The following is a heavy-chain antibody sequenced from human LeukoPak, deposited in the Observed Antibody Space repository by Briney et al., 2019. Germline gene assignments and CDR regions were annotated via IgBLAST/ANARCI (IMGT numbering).Heavy chain of an antibody. D-gene: IGHD2-15*01. CDR3: ARAVVVAATVKWFDP. CDR1: GGSISGYY. J-gene: IGHJ5*02. CDR2: IYYSGSA. V-gene: IGHV4-59*01. Sequence: SETQSLTCAVSGGSISGYYWSWIRQSPGKGLEWIGYIYYSGSANYNPSLKSRVTMSVDTSKNHFSLKVSSVTAADTAVYYCARAVVVAATVKWFDPWGQGTLVTVSS.